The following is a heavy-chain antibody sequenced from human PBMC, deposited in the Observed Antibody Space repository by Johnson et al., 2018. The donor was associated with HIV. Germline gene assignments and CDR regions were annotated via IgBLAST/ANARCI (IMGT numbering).Heavy chain of an antibody. V-gene: IGHV3-66*02. J-gene: IGHJ3*02. CDR2: IYSGGST. CDR3: ARWGVVTPHAFDI. CDR1: GFTVSSNY. D-gene: IGHD4-23*01. Sequence: VQLVESGGGLVQPGGSLRLSCAASGFTVSSNYMSWVRQAPGKGLEWVLVIYSGGSTYYADSVKGRFTISRDNSKNTLYLQMNSLRAEDTAVYYCARWGVVTPHAFDIWGQGTRVTVSS.